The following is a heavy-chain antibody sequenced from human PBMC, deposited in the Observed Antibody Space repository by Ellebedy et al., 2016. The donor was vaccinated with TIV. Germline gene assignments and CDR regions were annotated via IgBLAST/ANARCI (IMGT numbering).Heavy chain of an antibody. J-gene: IGHJ4*02. D-gene: IGHD3-10*01. CDR1: GLTFSVYA. CDR3: ARRGRGPVGFDY. Sequence: GESLKISXAASGLTFSVYAMTWVRQAPGEGLEWISTIGGLDTATHYADSVKGRFTISRDNSKDTLYLQMNSLRVEDTAVYYCARRGRGPVGFDYWGQGTLVTVSS. CDR2: IGGLDTAT. V-gene: IGHV3-23*01.